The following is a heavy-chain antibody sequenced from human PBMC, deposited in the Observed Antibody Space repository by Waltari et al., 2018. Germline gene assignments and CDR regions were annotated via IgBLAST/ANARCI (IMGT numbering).Heavy chain of an antibody. V-gene: IGHV3-48*03. CDR3: ARGRDGLRYFDL. J-gene: IGHJ2*01. CDR1: GFTLRRYA. CDR2: ISSSGSTI. Sequence: VQLVESGGGWVPPGRSLRLPCPASGFTLRRYAMPWVRQAPGKGLEWVSYISSSGSTIYYADSVKGRFTISRDNAKNSLYLQMNSLRAEDTAVYYCARGRDGLRYFDLWGRGTLVTVSS.